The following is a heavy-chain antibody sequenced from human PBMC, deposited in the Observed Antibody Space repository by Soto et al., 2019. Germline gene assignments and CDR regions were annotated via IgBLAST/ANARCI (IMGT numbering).Heavy chain of an antibody. D-gene: IGHD2-21*01. J-gene: IGHJ5*02. CDR1: GFTFSSYG. Sequence: QVQLVESGGGVVQPGRSLRLSCAASGFTFSSYGMHWVRQAPGKGLEWVAVISYDGSNKYYADSVKGRFTISRDNSKNTLYLQMNSLRAEDTAVYYCAKPSILAWFDPWGQGTLVTVSS. V-gene: IGHV3-30*18. CDR3: AKPSILAWFDP. CDR2: ISYDGSNK.